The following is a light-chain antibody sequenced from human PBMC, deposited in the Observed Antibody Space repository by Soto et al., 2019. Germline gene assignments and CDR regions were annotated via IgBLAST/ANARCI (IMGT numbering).Light chain of an antibody. J-gene: IGLJ1*01. CDR2: NNN. V-gene: IGLV1-44*01. Sequence: HSVLTQPPSASATPGQRVTISCSGSSSNIGSNAVNWYQQFPGTAPKLLIYNNNQRPSGVPDRFSGSKSGTSASLAISGLQSGDEADYYCAAWDDSLREVFGTGTKVTVL. CDR3: AAWDDSLREV. CDR1: SSNIGSNA.